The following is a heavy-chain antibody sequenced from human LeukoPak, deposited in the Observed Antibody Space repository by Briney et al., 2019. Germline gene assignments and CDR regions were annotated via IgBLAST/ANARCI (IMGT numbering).Heavy chain of an antibody. Sequence: ASVKVSCKASGYTFTSYGISWVRQAPGQGLEWMGWISAYNGNTNYAQKLQGRVTMTTDTSTSTAYMKLRSLRSDDTAVYYCARDVAPTMITFGGVISLGFDYWGQGTLVTVSS. D-gene: IGHD3-16*02. V-gene: IGHV1-18*01. J-gene: IGHJ4*02. CDR3: ARDVAPTMITFGGVISLGFDY. CDR2: ISAYNGNT. CDR1: GYTFTSYG.